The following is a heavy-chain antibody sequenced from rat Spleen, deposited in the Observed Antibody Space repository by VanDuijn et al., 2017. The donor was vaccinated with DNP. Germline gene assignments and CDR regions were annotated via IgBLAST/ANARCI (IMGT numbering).Heavy chain of an antibody. D-gene: IGHD1-10*01. J-gene: IGHJ2*01. Sequence: QVQLKESGPGLVQPSQTLSLTCTVSGLSLTTNGVSWVRPPPGKGLEWSAAIASCGNTYCHSALKSRLSVTRDTSRNQVFLGMNSLQTEDTAIYFCTREREPSNNPYYFDYWGQGVMVTVSS. V-gene: IGHV2S12*01. CDR1: GLSLTTNG. CDR3: TREREPSNNPYYFDY. CDR2: IASCGNT.